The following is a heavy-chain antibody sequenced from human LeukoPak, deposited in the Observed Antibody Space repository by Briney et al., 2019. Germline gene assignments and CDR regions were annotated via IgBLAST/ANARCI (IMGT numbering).Heavy chain of an antibody. Sequence: PSETLSLTCTVSGGSISSGGYYWSWIRQHPGKCLEWIGYIYYSGSTYYNPSLKSRVTISVDTSKNQFSLKLSSVTAADTAVYYCASGRMDWFDPWGQGTLVTVSS. CDR2: IYYSGST. CDR3: ASGRMDWFDP. V-gene: IGHV4-31*03. D-gene: IGHD2-15*01. CDR1: GGSISSGGYY. J-gene: IGHJ5*02.